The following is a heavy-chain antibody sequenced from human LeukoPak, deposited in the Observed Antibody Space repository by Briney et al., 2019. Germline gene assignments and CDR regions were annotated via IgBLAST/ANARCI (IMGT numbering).Heavy chain of an antibody. J-gene: IGHJ4*02. CDR2: IIPILGIA. V-gene: IGHV1-69*04. D-gene: IGHD2-2*02. CDR1: GGTFSSYA. Sequence: SVKVSCKASGGTFSSYAISWVRQAPGQGLEWMGRIIPILGIANYAQKFQGRVTITADKSTSTAYMELSSLRSEDTAVYYCARAYCSSTSCYMMFDYWGQGTLVTVSS. CDR3: ARAYCSSTSCYMMFDY.